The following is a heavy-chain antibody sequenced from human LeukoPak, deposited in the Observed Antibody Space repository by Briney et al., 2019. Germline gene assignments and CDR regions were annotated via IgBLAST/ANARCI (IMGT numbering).Heavy chain of an antibody. CDR1: GYTFTGYY. CDR2: INPNSGGT. D-gene: IGHD1-26*01. CDR3: AREYSFGASGDY. V-gene: IGHV1-2*02. J-gene: IGHJ4*02. Sequence: ASVKVSCKASGYTFTGYYMHWVRQAPGQGLEWMGWINPNSGGTNYAQKFQGRVTMTRDMSTSTVYMELSSLRSEDTAVYYCAREYSFGASGDYWGQGTLVTVSS.